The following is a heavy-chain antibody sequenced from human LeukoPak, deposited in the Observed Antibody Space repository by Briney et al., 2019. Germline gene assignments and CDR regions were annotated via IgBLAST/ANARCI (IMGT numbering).Heavy chain of an antibody. CDR2: ISGKGCNT. D-gene: IGHD2-21*02. Sequence: GGSLRLSCAASGFTFSSYSMTWVRQAPGKGLEWVSGISGKGCNTYYADSVKGRFTISRDNSKNTLYLQMNSLRAEDMAVYYCAKAAEGGDPDYYYYPAMDVWGQGTTVTVSS. J-gene: IGHJ6*02. V-gene: IGHV3-23*01. CDR1: GFTFSSYS. CDR3: AKAAEGGDPDYYYYPAMDV.